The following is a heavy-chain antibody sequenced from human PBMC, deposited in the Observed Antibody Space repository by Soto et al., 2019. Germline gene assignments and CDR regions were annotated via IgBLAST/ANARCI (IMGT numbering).Heavy chain of an antibody. Sequence: QVQLQQWGAGLLKPSETLSLTCAVYGGSFSGYQWTWIRQTPGKGLEWIGEINVSGNINYNPSLKSRVTILVETAKKQISLKLSSVTAADTAVYYCARGLILWFGELSRRGGYYYYMDVWGKGTSVTVSS. V-gene: IGHV4-34*01. J-gene: IGHJ6*03. CDR1: GGSFSGYQ. D-gene: IGHD3-10*01. CDR3: ARGLILWFGELSRRGGYYYYMDV. CDR2: INVSGNI.